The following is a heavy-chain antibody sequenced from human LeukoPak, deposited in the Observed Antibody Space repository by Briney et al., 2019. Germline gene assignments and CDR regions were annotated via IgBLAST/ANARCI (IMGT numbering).Heavy chain of an antibody. Sequence: ASVKVSCKASGQSLTGYFIHWVRQAPGQGLEWVGRIDPNTGDTIYAQNFQGRVTVTSATSISTAYMELSRLTSDDTAVYFCARLGLHGSGTYYFFDNWGQGTLVTVSS. CDR1: GQSLTGYF. CDR3: ARLGLHGSGTYYFFDN. CDR2: IDPNTGDT. D-gene: IGHD3-10*01. J-gene: IGHJ4*02. V-gene: IGHV1-2*06.